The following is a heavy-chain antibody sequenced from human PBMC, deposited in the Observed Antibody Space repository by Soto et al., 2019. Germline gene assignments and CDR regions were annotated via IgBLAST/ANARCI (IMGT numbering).Heavy chain of an antibody. Sequence: SVKVSCKASGGTFSNYAISWVRQAPGQGLEWMGGLIPIFGTANYAQKFQGRVTITADESTSTAYMELTSLRSQDTAVYYCAKGVRYNWNYFDFWSQGTLVTVSS. D-gene: IGHD1-20*01. CDR1: GGTFSNYA. V-gene: IGHV1-69*13. CDR2: LIPIFGTA. J-gene: IGHJ4*02. CDR3: AKGVRYNWNYFDF.